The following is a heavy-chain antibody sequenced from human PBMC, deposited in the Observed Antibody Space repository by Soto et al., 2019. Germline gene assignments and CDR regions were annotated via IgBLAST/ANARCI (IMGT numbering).Heavy chain of an antibody. J-gene: IGHJ5*02. CDR1: GVSIGSGDYY. CDR3: ARVWAYCGGDCYFWFDP. Sequence: SETLSLTCTVSGVSIGSGDYYLRWIRPPPGKGLEWIGYIYYSGSTYYNPSLKSRVTISVDTSKNQFSLKLSSVTAADTAVYYCARVWAYCGGDCYFWFDPWGQGTLVTVSS. D-gene: IGHD2-21*02. V-gene: IGHV4-30-4*01. CDR2: IYYSGST.